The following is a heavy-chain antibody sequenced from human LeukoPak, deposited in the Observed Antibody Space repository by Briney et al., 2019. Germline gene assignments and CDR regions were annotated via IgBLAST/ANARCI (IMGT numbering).Heavy chain of an antibody. J-gene: IGHJ6*03. CDR3: ARAGYSYGLYYYYYMDV. D-gene: IGHD5-18*01. CDR1: GFTVSSNY. Sequence: GGSLRLSCAASGFTVSSNYMSWVRQAPGKGLEWVSVIYSGGSTYYADSVKGRFTISRDNSKNTLYLQMNSLRAEDTAVYYCARAGYSYGLYYYYYMDVWGKGTTVTISS. CDR2: IYSGGST. V-gene: IGHV3-66*01.